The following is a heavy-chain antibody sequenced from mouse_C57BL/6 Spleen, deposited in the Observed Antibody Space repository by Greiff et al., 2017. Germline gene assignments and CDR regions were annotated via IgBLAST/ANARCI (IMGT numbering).Heavy chain of an antibody. CDR2: IYPYNGVS. D-gene: IGHD2-4*01. J-gene: IGHJ1*03. CDR1: GYSFTGYY. Sequence: VQLQQSGPELVKPGASVKISCKASGYSFTGYYMHWVKQSHGNILDWIGYIYPYNGVSSYNQKFKGKATLTVDKSSSTAYMELRSLTSEDSAVYYCARVRDGICYDLDWYFDVWGTGTTVTVSS. V-gene: IGHV1-31*01. CDR3: ARVRDGICYDLDWYFDV.